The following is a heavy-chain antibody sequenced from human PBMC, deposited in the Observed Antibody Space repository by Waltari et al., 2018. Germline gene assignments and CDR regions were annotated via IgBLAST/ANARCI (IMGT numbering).Heavy chain of an antibody. Sequence: QLQLQESGPGLVKPSETLSLTCTVSGGSISSSSYYWGWIRQPPGKGLEWIGSIYYSGSTYYNPALKSRVTISVDTSKNQFSLKLSSVTAADTAVYYCASLQPDGITMVRGPWDYYYYMDVWGKGTTVTVSS. CDR1: GGSISSSSYY. CDR2: IYYSGST. D-gene: IGHD3-10*01. V-gene: IGHV4-39*01. J-gene: IGHJ6*03. CDR3: ASLQPDGITMVRGPWDYYYYMDV.